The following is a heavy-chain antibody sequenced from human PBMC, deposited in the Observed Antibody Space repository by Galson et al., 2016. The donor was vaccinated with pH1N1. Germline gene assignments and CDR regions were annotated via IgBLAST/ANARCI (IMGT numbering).Heavy chain of an antibody. J-gene: IGHJ5*02. V-gene: IGHV3-74*01. CDR1: GFTFSAYW. CDR2: VYTDGTSA. Sequence: SLRLSCAASGFTFSAYWMHWVRQAPGKGLVWVSRVYTDGTSARYADSVKGRFTISRDNAKNTLYLQMNSLRVDDTSVYYCIREMSWGQGVLVTVSS. CDR3: IREMS.